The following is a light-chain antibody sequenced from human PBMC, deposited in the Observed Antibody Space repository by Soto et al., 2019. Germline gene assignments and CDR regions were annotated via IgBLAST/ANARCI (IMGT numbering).Light chain of an antibody. CDR2: SAS. J-gene: IGKJ4*02. CDR3: QQLDSFPLT. Sequence: IQLTQSPSSLSASIGDRVYLTCRASQAIYSRLAWYQQRPGKAPELLIYSASTLQSGVPSRFSGGGSGTDFSLAINGMQPEDFATYYCQQLDSFPLTFGGRTKGEI. CDR1: QAIYSR. V-gene: IGKV1-9*01.